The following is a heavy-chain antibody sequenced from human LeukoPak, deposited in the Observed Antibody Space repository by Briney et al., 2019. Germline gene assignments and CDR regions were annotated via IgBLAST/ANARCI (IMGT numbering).Heavy chain of an antibody. V-gene: IGHV3-23*01. J-gene: IGHJ4*02. CDR3: AKDGPGNYDSSGYYPHPTGYFDY. D-gene: IGHD3-22*01. Sequence: GGSLRLSCAASGFTFSSYAMSWVRQAPGKGLEWVSAISGSGGSTYYADSVKGRFTISRDNSKNTLYLQMNSLRAKDTAVYYCAKDGPGNYDSSGYYPHPTGYFDYWGQGTLVTVSS. CDR2: ISGSGGST. CDR1: GFTFSSYA.